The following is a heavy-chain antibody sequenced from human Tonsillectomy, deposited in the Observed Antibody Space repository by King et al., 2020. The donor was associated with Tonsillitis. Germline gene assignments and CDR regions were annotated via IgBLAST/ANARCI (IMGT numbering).Heavy chain of an antibody. V-gene: IGHV3-30*18. CDR1: GLTLSHYG. CDR3: AKPKSTTSLDFLIDY. D-gene: IGHD1-1*01. Sequence: VQLVESGGGVVQPGRSLRLSCAASGLTLSHYGMHWVRQAPGKGLEWVAVISNDGSYEKYADSVKGRFTISRDNSKNTLYLQLNSLRPEDTAVYYCAKPKSTTSLDFLIDYWGQGTLVTVSS. J-gene: IGHJ4*02. CDR2: ISNDGSYE.